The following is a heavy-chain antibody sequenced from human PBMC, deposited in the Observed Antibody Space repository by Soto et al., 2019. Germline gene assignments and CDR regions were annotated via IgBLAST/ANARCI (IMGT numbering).Heavy chain of an antibody. CDR1: GFSLSTRGMC. CDR2: IDWDDDK. CDR3: ARISYDQGSSFFDY. Sequence: SGPTLVNPTQTLTLTCTFSGFSLSTRGMCVSWIRQPPGKALEWLALIDWDDDKYYCTSLKTRLTISKDTSKNQVVLTMTNMEPVDTATYYCARISYDQGSSFFDYWGQGTLVTVSS. V-gene: IGHV2-70*01. D-gene: IGHD6-6*01. J-gene: IGHJ4*02.